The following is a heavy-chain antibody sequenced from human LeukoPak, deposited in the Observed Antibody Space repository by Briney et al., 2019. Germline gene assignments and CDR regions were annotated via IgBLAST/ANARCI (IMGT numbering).Heavy chain of an antibody. CDR2: ISGSGGST. CDR1: GFTFSSYA. V-gene: IGHV3-23*01. D-gene: IGHD3-10*01. J-gene: IGHJ4*02. Sequence: QTGGSLRLSCAASGFTFSSYAMSWVRQAPGKGLEWVSCISGSGGSTYYADSVKGRFTISRDNSKNTLYLQMNSLRAEDTAVYYCAKDVGEDEVELWFGELLGLGFDYWGQGTLVTVSS. CDR3: AKDVGEDEVELWFGELLGLGFDY.